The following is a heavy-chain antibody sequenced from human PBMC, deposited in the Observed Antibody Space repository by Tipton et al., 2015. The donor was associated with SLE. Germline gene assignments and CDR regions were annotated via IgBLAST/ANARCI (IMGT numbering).Heavy chain of an antibody. Sequence: LSLTCTVSGGSISRGSYYWSWIRQPAGKGLEWIGRIYTSGSTNYNPSLKSRVTISVDTSKNQFSLKLSSVTAADTAVYYCARAGIVGALGYWGQGTLVTVSS. J-gene: IGHJ4*02. V-gene: IGHV4-61*02. CDR2: IYTSGST. CDR1: GGSISRGSYY. D-gene: IGHD1-26*01. CDR3: ARAGIVGALGY.